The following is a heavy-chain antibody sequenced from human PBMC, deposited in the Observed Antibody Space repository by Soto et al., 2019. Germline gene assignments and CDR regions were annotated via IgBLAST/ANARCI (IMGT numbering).Heavy chain of an antibody. V-gene: IGHV1-69*13. J-gene: IGHJ6*02. D-gene: IGHD2-15*01. CDR1: GGTFSSYA. CDR3: ASSKVLPPYYYGMNV. Sequence: GASVKVSCKASGGTFSSYAISWVGQAPGRGREWMGGIIPIFGTANYAQKFQGRVTITADEATSTAYMELRCLRSEDTAVYYCASSKVLPPYYYGMNVWGQGTTVNVSS. CDR2: IIPIFGTA.